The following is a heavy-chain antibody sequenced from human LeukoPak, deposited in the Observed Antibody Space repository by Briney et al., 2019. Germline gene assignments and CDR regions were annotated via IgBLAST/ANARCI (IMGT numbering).Heavy chain of an antibody. D-gene: IGHD2-21*02. CDR1: GFTFSSYG. J-gene: IGHJ4*02. CDR2: IWYDGSNK. Sequence: GGSLRLSCAASGFTFSSYGMHWVRHAPGKGLEWVAVIWYDGSNKYYADSVKGRFTISRDNSKNTLYLQMNSLRAEDTAVYYCAKDVVVTAMGFDYWGQGTLVTVSS. CDR3: AKDVVVTAMGFDY. V-gene: IGHV3-33*06.